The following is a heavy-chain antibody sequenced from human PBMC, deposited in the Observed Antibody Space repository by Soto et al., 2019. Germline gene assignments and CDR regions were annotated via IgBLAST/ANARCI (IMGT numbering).Heavy chain of an antibody. Sequence: PSETLSLTCAVSGSDITRAYYWGWIRQPPGNGLEWIGSIFHTGKTYYNPSLRSRVTISLDTSNNHFSLTLTSVTAADTAIYYCATAPGANSWSYSRFDPWGQGTLVTVSS. J-gene: IGHJ5*02. CDR3: ATAPGANSWSYSRFDP. D-gene: IGHD4-4*01. CDR1: GSDITRAYY. CDR2: IFHTGKT. V-gene: IGHV4-38-2*01.